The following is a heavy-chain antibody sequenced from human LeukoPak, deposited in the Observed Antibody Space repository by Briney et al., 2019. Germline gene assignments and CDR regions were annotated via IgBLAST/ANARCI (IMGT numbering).Heavy chain of an antibody. V-gene: IGHV1-69*05. D-gene: IGHD3-22*01. J-gene: IGHJ4*02. CDR2: TIPLFGTA. CDR3: SRDSYYYDSSRRH. Sequence: GASVKVSRKASAGTFSSHGISWVRQAPGQGNERMGRTIPLFGTANNAQKFHGRVTITTDEYTSTAYMELKSRRSEVSVVYYCSRDSYYYDSSRRHGGQGTRVTVSS. CDR1: AGTFSSHG.